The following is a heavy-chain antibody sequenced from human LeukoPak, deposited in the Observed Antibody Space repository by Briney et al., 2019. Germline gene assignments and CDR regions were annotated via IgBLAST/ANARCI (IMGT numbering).Heavy chain of an antibody. Sequence: GGSLRLSCAASGCTFSSYAMSWVRQAPGRGLEWVSAVSGSGGNTYYADSVKGRFTISRDNSKNTLYLQMNSLRADDTALYYCAKVTAGRFDYWGQGTLVTVSS. V-gene: IGHV3-23*01. J-gene: IGHJ4*02. CDR3: AKVTAGRFDY. CDR1: GCTFSSYA. CDR2: VSGSGGNT.